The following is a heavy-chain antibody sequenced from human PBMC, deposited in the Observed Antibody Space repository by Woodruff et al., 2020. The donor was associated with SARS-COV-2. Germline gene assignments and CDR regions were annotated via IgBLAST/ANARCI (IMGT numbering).Heavy chain of an antibody. J-gene: IGHJ6*03. CDR2: DPEDGET. Sequence: DPEDGETIYAQTNQGRVTMTEDTSTDTAYMELSSLRSEDTAVYYCATAGPRPHYYYYMDVWGKGTTVTVSS. D-gene: IGHD1-1*01. V-gene: IGHV1-24*01. CDR3: ATAGPRPHYYYYMDV.